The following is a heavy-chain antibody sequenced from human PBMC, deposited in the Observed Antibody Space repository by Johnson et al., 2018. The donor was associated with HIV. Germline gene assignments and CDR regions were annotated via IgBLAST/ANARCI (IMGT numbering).Heavy chain of an antibody. CDR1: GFTFSNYG. CDR3: ARDRGAARDAFDI. D-gene: IGHD6-6*01. V-gene: IGHV3-33*01. J-gene: IGHJ3*02. Sequence: VQLVESGGGVVQPGSSLRLSCAASGFTFSNYGMHWVRQAPGKGLEWVAFIRFDGSNEYYLDSVTGRFTISRDNAKNSLYLQMNSLRAEDTAVYYCARDRGAARDAFDIWGQGTMVTVSS. CDR2: IRFDGSNE.